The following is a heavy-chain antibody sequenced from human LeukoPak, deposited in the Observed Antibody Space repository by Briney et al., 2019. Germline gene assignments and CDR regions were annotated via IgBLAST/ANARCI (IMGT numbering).Heavy chain of an antibody. Sequence: ASVKVSCKASGYTFTGYYMHWVRQAPGQGLEWMGWINPNSGGTNYAQKFQGRVTMTRDTSISTAYMELSRLRSDDTAVYYCARYPSGFRFYYFDYWGQGTLVTVSS. D-gene: IGHD3-16*01. CDR1: GYTFTGYY. V-gene: IGHV1-2*02. CDR2: INPNSGGT. CDR3: ARYPSGFRFYYFDY. J-gene: IGHJ4*02.